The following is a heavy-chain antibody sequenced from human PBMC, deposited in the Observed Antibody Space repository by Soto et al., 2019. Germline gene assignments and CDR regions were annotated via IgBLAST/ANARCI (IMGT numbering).Heavy chain of an antibody. CDR3: TSQGSAMMGFDP. D-gene: IGHD3-22*01. J-gene: IGHJ5*02. CDR2: IRSKANNCAT. CDR1: GFTFSDSA. Sequence: EVQLVESGGGLVQPGGSLKLSCAASGFTFSDSAMHWVRQASGKGLEWVGRIRSKANNCATAYAASVEGRFTISRDDSKNTAYLQMNRLETEATALYYLTSQGSAMMGFDPWGQGTLVTVSS. V-gene: IGHV3-73*01.